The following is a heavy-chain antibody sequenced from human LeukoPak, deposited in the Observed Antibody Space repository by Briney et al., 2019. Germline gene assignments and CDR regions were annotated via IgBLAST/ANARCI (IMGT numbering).Heavy chain of an antibody. CDR1: GGSISSYY. CDR3: ARETFLNWFDP. V-gene: IGHV4-59*01. CDR2: IYYSGST. J-gene: IGHJ5*02. D-gene: IGHD3-3*02. Sequence: SETLSLTCTVSGGSISSYYWSWIRQPPGKGLEWIGYIYYSGSTNYNPSLKSRVTISVDTSKNQFSLKLSSVTAADTAVYYCARETFLNWFDPWGQGTLVTVSS.